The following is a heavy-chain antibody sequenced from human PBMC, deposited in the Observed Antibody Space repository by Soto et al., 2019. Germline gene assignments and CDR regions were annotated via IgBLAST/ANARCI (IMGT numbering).Heavy chain of an antibody. CDR3: VTGYRSGWYEIY. J-gene: IGHJ4*02. CDR2: ISDNGVGT. CDR1: GFTFSSYS. D-gene: IGHD6-19*01. V-gene: IGHV3-64D*09. Sequence: GGSLRLSCSASGFTFSSYSIFWVRQAPWKGLEYVSAISDNGVGTYYADSVKGRFTMSRDDPKNTLYLQMSSLRAEDTAVYYCVTGYRSGWYEIYSGQGTLVPLSS.